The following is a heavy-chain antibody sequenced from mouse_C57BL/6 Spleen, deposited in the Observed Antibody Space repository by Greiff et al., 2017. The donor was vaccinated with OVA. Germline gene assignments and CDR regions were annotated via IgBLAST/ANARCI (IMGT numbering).Heavy chain of an antibody. J-gene: IGHJ2*01. CDR2: IDPEDGAT. V-gene: IGHV14-2*01. CDR1: GFNIKDYY. CDR3: ARSTGVSSFYFDY. Sequence: VQLQQSGAELVKPGASVTLSCTASGFNIKDYYMHWVKQRTEQGLEWIGRIDPEDGATKYAPQFQGKATITADTSSNTAYLQLSSLTSEDTAVYYCARSTGVSSFYFDYWGQGTTLTVSS. D-gene: IGHD1-1*01.